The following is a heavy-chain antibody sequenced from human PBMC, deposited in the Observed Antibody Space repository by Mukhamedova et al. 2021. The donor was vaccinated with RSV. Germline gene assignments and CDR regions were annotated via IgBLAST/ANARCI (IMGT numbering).Heavy chain of an antibody. Sequence: IKQDGTEKYYVDSVRGRFTISRDNAKNSLYLQMNSLRPEDTAVYYRRRAGGYWGQGTLVTVSS. V-gene: IGHV3-7*01. CDR2: IKQDGTEK. J-gene: IGHJ4*02. CDR3: RRAGGY.